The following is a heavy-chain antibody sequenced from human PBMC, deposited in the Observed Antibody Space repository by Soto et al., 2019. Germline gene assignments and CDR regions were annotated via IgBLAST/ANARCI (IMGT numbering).Heavy chain of an antibody. Sequence: QVQLVESGGGVVQPGRSLRLSCAASGFTFSTYVMHWVRQAPGKGLEWVAAIWYDGSNKYYADSVKGRFTISRDNSKNTLYLQMNSLRAEDTAVYYCAKLEYPSSSSSFDYWGQGTLVTVSS. V-gene: IGHV3-33*06. CDR1: GFTFSTYV. CDR2: IWYDGSNK. CDR3: AKLEYPSSSSSFDY. J-gene: IGHJ4*02. D-gene: IGHD6-6*01.